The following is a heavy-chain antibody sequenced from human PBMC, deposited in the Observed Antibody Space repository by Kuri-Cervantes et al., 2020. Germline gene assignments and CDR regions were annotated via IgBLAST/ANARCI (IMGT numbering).Heavy chain of an antibody. V-gene: IGHV3-48*02. J-gene: IGHJ5*02. D-gene: IGHD2-2*01. CDR2: ISSSSSTT. CDR3: ARAVLGYCSSTSCPNWFDP. Sequence: GGSLRLSCVASGFTFSSYSMNWVRQAPGKGLEWASYISSSSSTTYYADSVKGRFTISRDNAKNSLYLQMNSLRDEDAAVYYCARAVLGYCSSTSCPNWFDPWGQGTLVTVSS. CDR1: GFTFSSYS.